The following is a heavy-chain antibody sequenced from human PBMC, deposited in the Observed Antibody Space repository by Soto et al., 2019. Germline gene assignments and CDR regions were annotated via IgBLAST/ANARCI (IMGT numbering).Heavy chain of an antibody. CDR3: ARDLGGDGDS. CDR1: GFTLSNQA. Sequence: QVQLVESGGGVVQPGRSLRLSCVVSGFTLSNQAIHWVRQTPGKGLEWVAVIPYDGSDKYYADSVKGRFTISRDSSKNTVYLQMISLRPEDTAVYYCARDLGGDGDSWGQGTLVIVSS. V-gene: IGHV3-30*04. J-gene: IGHJ4*02. CDR2: IPYDGSDK. D-gene: IGHD2-21*02.